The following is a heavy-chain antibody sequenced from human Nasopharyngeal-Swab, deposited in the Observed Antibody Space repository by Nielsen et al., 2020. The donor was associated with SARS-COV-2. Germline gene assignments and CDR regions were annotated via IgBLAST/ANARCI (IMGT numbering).Heavy chain of an antibody. CDR2: INHSGST. J-gene: IGHJ4*02. CDR3: ARGVTMVRGVIRKAGDYFDY. CDR1: GGSFSGYY. Sequence: SETLSLTCAVYGGSFSGYYWSWIRQPPGKGLEWIGEINHSGSTNYNPSLKSRVTISADTPKNQSPLKLSSVTATDTAVYYCARGVTMVRGVIRKAGDYFDYWGQGTLVTVSS. D-gene: IGHD3-10*01. V-gene: IGHV4-34*01.